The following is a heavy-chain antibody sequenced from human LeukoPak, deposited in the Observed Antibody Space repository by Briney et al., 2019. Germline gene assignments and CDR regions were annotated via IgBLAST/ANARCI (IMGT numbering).Heavy chain of an antibody. J-gene: IGHJ4*02. V-gene: IGHV3-21*01. CDR2: ISSSSSYI. CDR3: ARGPTTVTRAFDY. Sequence: GGSLRLSCAASGFTFSSYSMNWVRQAPGKGLEWVSSISSSSSYIYYADSVKGRFTISKDNAKNSLYLQMNSLRAEDTAVYYCARGPTTVTRAFDYWGQGTLVTVSS. CDR1: GFTFSSYS. D-gene: IGHD4-17*01.